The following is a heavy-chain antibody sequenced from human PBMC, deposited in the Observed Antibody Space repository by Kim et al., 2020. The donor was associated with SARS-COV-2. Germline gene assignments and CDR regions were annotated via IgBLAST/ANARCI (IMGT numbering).Heavy chain of an antibody. V-gene: IGHV1-18*01. CDR2: ISAYNGNT. CDR3: AREIVGSSLDYGDYHYYYGMDV. Sequence: ASVKVSCKASGYTFTSYGISWVRQAPGQGLEWMGWISAYNGNTNYAQKLQGRVTMTTDTSTSTAYMELRSLRSDDTAIYYCAREIVGSSLDYGDYHYYYGMDVWGQGTTVTVAS. CDR1: GYTFTSYG. D-gene: IGHD4-17*01. J-gene: IGHJ6*02.